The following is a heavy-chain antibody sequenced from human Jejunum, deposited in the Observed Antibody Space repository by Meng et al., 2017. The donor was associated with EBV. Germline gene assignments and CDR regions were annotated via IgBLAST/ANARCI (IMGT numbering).Heavy chain of an antibody. D-gene: IGHD3/OR15-3a*01. CDR2: INPGNGET. V-gene: IGHV1-3*01. CDR3: ASRPGFNIGPFDY. J-gene: IGHJ4*02. Sequence: QFQLVHLGAEVKKPGASVKLSCKASGYTFTNYPIHWVRQAPGQRPEWMGCINPGNGETEFSQKFQGRVTITRDTSATTAYMELTSPRSEDTAVYYCASRPGFNIGPFDYWGQGTLVTVSS. CDR1: GYTFTNYP.